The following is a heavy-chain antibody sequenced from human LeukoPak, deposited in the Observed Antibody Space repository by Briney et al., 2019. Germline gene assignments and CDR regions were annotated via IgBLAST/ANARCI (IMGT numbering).Heavy chain of an antibody. V-gene: IGHV3-23*01. CDR3: ATRFGLDYYYYYMDV. J-gene: IGHJ6*03. CDR2: IDGDGANT. D-gene: IGHD3-10*01. Sequence: GGSLRLSCAASGFTFSLYAMTWVRQTPEKGLEWVSTIDGDGANTYYADSVRGRFTISRDNSKNTLSLQMTSLRADDTAVYYCATRFGLDYYYYYMDVWGKGTTVTISS. CDR1: GFTFSLYA.